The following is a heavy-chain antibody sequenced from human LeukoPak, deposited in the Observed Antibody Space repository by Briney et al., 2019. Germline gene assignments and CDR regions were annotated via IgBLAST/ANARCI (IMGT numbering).Heavy chain of an antibody. CDR3: TRDLNSGGSY. CDR1: GFTFSSSY. D-gene: IGHD2-15*01. CDR2: IHSGGNT. J-gene: IGHJ4*02. Sequence: GGSLRLSCAASGFTFSSSYMSWVRRAPGKGLEWVSVIHSGGNTYYADSVKGRFTISRDNSKNTLFLQMNSLRAEDTAVYYCTRDLNSGGSYWGQGTLVTVSS. V-gene: IGHV3-53*01.